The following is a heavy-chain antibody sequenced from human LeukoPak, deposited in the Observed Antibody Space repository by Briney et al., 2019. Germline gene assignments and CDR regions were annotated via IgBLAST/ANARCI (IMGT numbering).Heavy chain of an antibody. Sequence: PGGSLRLSCAASGFTFSSYAMSWVRQAPGMGLEWVSAISGSGGSTYYADSVKGRFTISRDNSKNTLYLQMNSLRAEDTAVYYCAKVRGYSYGYRYFDYWGQGTLVTVSS. D-gene: IGHD5-18*01. CDR1: GFTFSSYA. J-gene: IGHJ4*02. CDR2: ISGSGGST. CDR3: AKVRGYSYGYRYFDY. V-gene: IGHV3-23*01.